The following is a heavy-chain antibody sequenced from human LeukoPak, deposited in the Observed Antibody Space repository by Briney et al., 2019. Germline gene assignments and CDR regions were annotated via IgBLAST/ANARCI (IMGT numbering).Heavy chain of an antibody. Sequence: GGSLRLSCAASGFTFSTYWMSWVRQAPGRGLEWVANINQDGSAKFYGDSVKGRFTISRDNAKGSLHLQMNSLSAGDTAVYYCARNAFDIWGQGTMVTVSS. V-gene: IGHV3-7*01. J-gene: IGHJ3*02. CDR2: INQDGSAK. CDR3: ARNAFDI. CDR1: GFTFSTYW.